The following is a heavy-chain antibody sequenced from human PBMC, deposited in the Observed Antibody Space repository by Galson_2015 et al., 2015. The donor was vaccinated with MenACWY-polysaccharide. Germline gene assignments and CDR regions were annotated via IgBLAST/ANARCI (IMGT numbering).Heavy chain of an antibody. D-gene: IGHD2-8*01. CDR2: TYYRSKWYS. CDR1: GDSVSSHSAA. Sequence: CAISGDSVSSHSAAWNWIRQSPSRGLEWLGRTYYRSKWYSYYAQSVKNRITIQPDTSKNHFSLQLRSVTPDDTAVYYCARGPNPLASWGQGTLVTVSS. V-gene: IGHV6-1*01. CDR3: ARGPNPLAS. J-gene: IGHJ5*02.